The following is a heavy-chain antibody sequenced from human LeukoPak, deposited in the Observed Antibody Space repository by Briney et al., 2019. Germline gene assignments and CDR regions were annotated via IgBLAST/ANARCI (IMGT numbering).Heavy chain of an antibody. D-gene: IGHD1-26*01. CDR2: FYTSGST. CDR3: ARDFGGSYHGAVAFGI. V-gene: IGHV4-4*07. CDR1: GGSISRYY. J-gene: IGHJ3*02. Sequence: SETLSLTCTVFGGSISRYYWSWIRQPAGKGLEWIGRFYTSGSTNYNPSLKSRVTMSVDTSKNQFSLKLSSVTAADTAVYYCARDFGGSYHGAVAFGIWGQGTMVTVSS.